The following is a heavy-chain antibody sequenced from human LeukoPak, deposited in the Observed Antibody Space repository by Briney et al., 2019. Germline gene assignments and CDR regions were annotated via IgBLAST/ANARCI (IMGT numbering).Heavy chain of an antibody. V-gene: IGHV3-30*02. D-gene: IGHD6-13*01. CDR3: ARWGGGIAAREVHYYYYYMDV. CDR2: IRYDGSNK. Sequence: PGGSLRLSCAASGFTFSIYAMSWVRQAPGKGLEWVAFIRYDGSNKYYADSVKGRFTISRDNSKNTLYLQMNSLRAEVTAVYYCARWGGGIAAREVHYYYYYMDVWGKGTTVTVSS. CDR1: GFTFSIYA. J-gene: IGHJ6*03.